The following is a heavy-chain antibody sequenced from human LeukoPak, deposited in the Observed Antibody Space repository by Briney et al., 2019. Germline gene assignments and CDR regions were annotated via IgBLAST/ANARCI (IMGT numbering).Heavy chain of an antibody. CDR2: IYYTGST. V-gene: IGHV4-61*05. J-gene: IGHJ4*02. CDR3: ARGIVVDFDY. CDR1: GGSISSNSNY. Sequence: SETLSLTCTVSGGSISSNSNYWAWIRQPPGKGLEWIGVIYYTGSTNYNPSLKSRVIISVDTSKNQFSLKLSSVTAADTAVYYCARGIVVDFDYWGQGTLVTVSS. D-gene: IGHD1-26*01.